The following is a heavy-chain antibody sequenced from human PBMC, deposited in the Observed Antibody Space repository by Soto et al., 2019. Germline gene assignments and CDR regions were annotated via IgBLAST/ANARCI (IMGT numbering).Heavy chain of an antibody. CDR3: AKAFRGVRGDMYFCYGVDV. J-gene: IGHJ6*02. CDR2: VSAIGGST. Sequence: EVQLLESGGGLIQPGGSLRLSCAASGFNFSNYAMTWVRQAPGRGLEWVSAVSAIGGSTYYADSVKGRFTISRDNSKNTLYLQVNSLRAEDTAVYCCAKAFRGVRGDMYFCYGVDVGGQGTTVTVSS. CDR1: GFNFSNYA. D-gene: IGHD2-8*01. V-gene: IGHV3-23*01.